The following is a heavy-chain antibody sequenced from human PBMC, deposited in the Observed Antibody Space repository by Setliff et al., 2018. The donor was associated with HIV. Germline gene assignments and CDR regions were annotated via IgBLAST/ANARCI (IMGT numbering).Heavy chain of an antibody. CDR3: ARGYYGSGSYGRAFDI. D-gene: IGHD3-10*01. J-gene: IGHJ3*02. CDR2: ISWNGGSI. V-gene: IGHV3-9*03. Sequence: GGSLRLSCAASGFIFDDYAMHWVRQAPGKGLEWVSGISWNGGSIGYADSVKGRFTISRDNAKNSLYLQMNSLRAEDMALYYCARGYYGSGSYGRAFDIWGQGTMVTVSS. CDR1: GFIFDDYA.